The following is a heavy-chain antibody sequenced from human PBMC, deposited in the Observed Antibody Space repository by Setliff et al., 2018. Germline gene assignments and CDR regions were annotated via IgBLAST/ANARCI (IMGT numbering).Heavy chain of an antibody. CDR1: GFNFNNYG. D-gene: IGHD3-10*01. CDR3: ARVPQLLWFGEGRGPFEH. CDR2: ISYEGSKR. Sequence: GESLKISCTVSGFNFNNYGMHWVRQAPGKGLEWLAVISYEGSKRYYADSLKGRFTISRDNSKNTLYLQVNSLRDDDTAVYYCARVPQLLWFGEGRGPFEHWGQGTQVTVSS. V-gene: IGHV3-30*03. J-gene: IGHJ4*02.